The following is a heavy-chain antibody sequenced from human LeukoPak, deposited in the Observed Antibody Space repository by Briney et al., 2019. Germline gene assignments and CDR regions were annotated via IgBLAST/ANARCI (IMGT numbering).Heavy chain of an antibody. CDR1: GHTFTSYG. Sequence: ASVKVSCKASGHTFTSYGISWVRQAPGRGLEWMGWISAYNGNTNYAQKLQGRVTMTTDTSTSTAYMELRSLRSDDTAVCYCARGSGWFYYYYMDVWGKGTTVTVSS. CDR2: ISAYNGNT. V-gene: IGHV1-18*01. D-gene: IGHD6-19*01. CDR3: ARGSGWFYYYYMDV. J-gene: IGHJ6*03.